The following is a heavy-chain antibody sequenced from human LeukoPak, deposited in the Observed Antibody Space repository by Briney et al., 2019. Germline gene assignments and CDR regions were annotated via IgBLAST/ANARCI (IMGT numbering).Heavy chain of an antibody. Sequence: GGSLRLSCAASGFTFSDYYMSWIRQAPGKGLEWVSYISSRGSTIYYADSVKGRFTISRDNAKNSLFLQMNSLRAEDTAVYYCAKVRLVWDAFDIWGQGTMVTVSS. CDR1: GFTFSDYY. CDR3: AKVRLVWDAFDI. CDR2: ISSRGSTI. V-gene: IGHV3-11*01. J-gene: IGHJ3*02. D-gene: IGHD6-19*01.